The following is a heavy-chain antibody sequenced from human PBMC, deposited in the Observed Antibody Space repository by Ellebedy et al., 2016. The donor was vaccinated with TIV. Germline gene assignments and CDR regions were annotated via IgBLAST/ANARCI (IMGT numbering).Heavy chain of an antibody. CDR1: GFILSDHD. J-gene: IGHJ4*02. CDR2: TKPDGGEK. CDR3: AREGTGIFDW. Sequence: PGGSMRLSCAVSGFILSDHDMDWVRQAPGKGLEWVANTKPDGGEKYYVDSVKGRFTVSRDNAKNSLSLQMNSLRAEDTAVYDCAREGTGIFDWWGQGTLVTVSS. D-gene: IGHD3-9*01. V-gene: IGHV3-7*03.